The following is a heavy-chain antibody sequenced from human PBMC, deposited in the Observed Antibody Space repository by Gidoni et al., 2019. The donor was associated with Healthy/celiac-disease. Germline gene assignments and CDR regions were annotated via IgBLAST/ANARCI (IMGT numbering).Heavy chain of an antibody. CDR1: GGSISSSSYY. CDR2: IYYSGST. CDR3: ARHVGGYSGYFDY. J-gene: IGHJ4*02. D-gene: IGHD5-12*01. Sequence: QLQLQESGPGLVKPSETLSLTCTVSGGSISSSSYYWGWIRRPPGKGLEWIGSIYYSGSTYYNPSLKSRVTISVDTSKNQFSLKLSSVTAADTAVYYCARHVGGYSGYFDYWGQGTLVTVSS. V-gene: IGHV4-39*01.